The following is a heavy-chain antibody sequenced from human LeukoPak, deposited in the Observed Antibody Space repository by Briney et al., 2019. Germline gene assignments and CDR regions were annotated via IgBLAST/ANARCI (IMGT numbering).Heavy chain of an antibody. V-gene: IGHV3-23*01. CDR3: AKYSSGWYVPPSFDY. J-gene: IGHJ4*02. D-gene: IGHD6-19*01. CDR2: ISGSGGST. CDR1: GFTFSSYA. Sequence: GGSLRLSCAASGFTFSSYAMSWVRQAPGKGLEWVSAISGSGGSTYYADSVKGRSTISRDNSKNMLYLQMNSLRAEDTAVYYCAKYSSGWYVPPSFDYWGQGTLVTVSS.